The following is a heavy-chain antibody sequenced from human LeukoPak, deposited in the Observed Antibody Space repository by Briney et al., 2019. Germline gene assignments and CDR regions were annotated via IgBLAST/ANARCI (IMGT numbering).Heavy chain of an antibody. V-gene: IGHV3-48*03. CDR2: IDSRGTVT. J-gene: IGHJ4*02. D-gene: IGHD3-3*02. CDR3: VRDLAFFRSASSLEDY. CDR1: GFAFRSYS. Sequence: GGSLRLSCVVSGFAFRSYSMNWVRQAPGKGLEWISYIDSRGTVTYYIGSVKGRFIITRDNAQNSLYLQMDSLRVEDTAIYYCVRDLAFFRSASSLEDYWGQGILVTVSS.